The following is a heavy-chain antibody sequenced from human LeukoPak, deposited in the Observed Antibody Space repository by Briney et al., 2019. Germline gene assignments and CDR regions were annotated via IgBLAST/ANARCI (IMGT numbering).Heavy chain of an antibody. CDR2: ISYDGASK. CDR3: AKESLDAYSSGWFDY. D-gene: IGHD6-19*01. J-gene: IGHJ4*02. Sequence: GRSLRLSCAASGFTFSNYGINWVRQAPGKGLEWVAVISYDGASKYYADSVKGRFTISRDNSKNTLYLQMNSLRPEDTAVYYCAKESLDAYSSGWFDYWGQGTLVTVSS. CDR1: GFTFSNYG. V-gene: IGHV3-30*18.